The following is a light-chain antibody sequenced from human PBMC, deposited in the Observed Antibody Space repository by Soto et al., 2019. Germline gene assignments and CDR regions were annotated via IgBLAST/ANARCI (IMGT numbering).Light chain of an antibody. Sequence: TQSAGTVSLSRGERATLSCRASERIYSAYLGWYQQKPGQAPRLLIYGTSSRATGIPDRFSGSGSGTDFTLTISRLEPEDFAVYYCQQYGNSPITFGQGTRLDNK. CDR1: ERIYSAY. CDR2: GTS. V-gene: IGKV3-20*01. J-gene: IGKJ5*01. CDR3: QQYGNSPIT.